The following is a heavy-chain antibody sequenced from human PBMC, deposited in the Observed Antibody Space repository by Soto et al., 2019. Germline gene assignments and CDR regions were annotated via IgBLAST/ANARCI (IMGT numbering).Heavy chain of an antibody. CDR1: GYTFTSYA. CDR3: GRGPGGPDGPGDY. CDR2: INAGNGNT. Sequence: QVQLVQSGAEVKKPGASVKDSCKASGYTFTSYAMHWVRQAPGQRLEWMGWINAGNGNTKYSQQFQGRVTLTRDTAASTAYMELSSLRSEDTAVYYCGRGPGGPDGPGDYWGQGTLVTVAS. D-gene: IGHD2-15*01. J-gene: IGHJ4*02. V-gene: IGHV1-3*01.